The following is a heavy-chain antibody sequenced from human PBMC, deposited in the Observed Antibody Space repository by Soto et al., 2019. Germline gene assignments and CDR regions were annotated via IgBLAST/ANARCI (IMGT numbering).Heavy chain of an antibody. V-gene: IGHV3-9*01. J-gene: IGHJ4*02. CDR3: AKDNDLDRDGPFDY. CDR1: GFSFDDYG. CDR2: ISWNSGDI. D-gene: IGHD2-2*03. Sequence: EVQLVESGGGSLQPGRSLRLSCAASGFSFDDYGMHWVRQGPGKGLEWVSGISWNSGDIYYADSVKGRFTISRDNAKRSLYLQMNSLRTEDTALYYCAKDNDLDRDGPFDYWGQGILVTVSS.